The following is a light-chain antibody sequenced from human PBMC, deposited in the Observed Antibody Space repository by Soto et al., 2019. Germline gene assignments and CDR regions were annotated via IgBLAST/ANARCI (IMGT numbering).Light chain of an antibody. V-gene: IGKV1-39*01. CDR3: QQTSIIPCT. CDR2: TTS. CDR1: QSVSSY. Sequence: DIQMTQSASSLSASVGDRVTIPCRASQSVSSYVNWYQHKPEKAPKLLIFTTSSLESGVPSRFSGSGSGTDFTLTIRSLHPEDFATYYCQQTSIIPCTLGQGTTVEF. J-gene: IGKJ1*01.